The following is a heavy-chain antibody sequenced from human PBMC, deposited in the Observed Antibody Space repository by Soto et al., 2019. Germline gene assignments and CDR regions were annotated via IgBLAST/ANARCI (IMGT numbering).Heavy chain of an antibody. CDR3: ARGTYDILTGYYSPLFHY. Sequence: SETRSLTCTVSGGSISSGGYYWSWIRQHPGKGLEWIGYIYYSVSTYYNPSLKRRVTISVDTSKNQFSLKLSSVTAADTAVYYCARGTYDILTGYYSPLFHYWGKGPLGTV. D-gene: IGHD3-9*01. CDR1: GGSISSGGYY. J-gene: IGHJ4*02. V-gene: IGHV4-31*03. CDR2: IYYSVST.